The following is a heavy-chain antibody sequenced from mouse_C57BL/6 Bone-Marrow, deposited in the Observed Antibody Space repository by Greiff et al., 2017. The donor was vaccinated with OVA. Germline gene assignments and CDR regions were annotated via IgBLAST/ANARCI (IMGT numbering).Heavy chain of an antibody. Sequence: VKLMESGPGLVAPSQSLSITCTVSGFSLTSYGVHWVRQPPGKGLEWLVVIWSDGSTTYNSALKSRLSISKDNSKSQVFLKMNSLQTDDTAMYYCARPYFEGYYAMDYWGQGTSVTVSS. J-gene: IGHJ4*01. D-gene: IGHD2-4*01. V-gene: IGHV2-6*03. CDR1: GFSLTSYG. CDR2: IWSDGST. CDR3: ARPYFEGYYAMDY.